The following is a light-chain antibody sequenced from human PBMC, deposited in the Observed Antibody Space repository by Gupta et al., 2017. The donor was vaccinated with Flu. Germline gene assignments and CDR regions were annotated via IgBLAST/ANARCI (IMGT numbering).Light chain of an antibody. CDR1: QDINNY. J-gene: IGKJ2*01. CDR2: DAF. V-gene: IGKV1-33*01. CDR3: QQYDNLSYT. Sequence: PSSLSASVGDRVTITCQASQDINNYLNWFQQKPGKAPKLLIYDAFKLETGVPSRFSGTGSGTDFTLTISSLQPEDIATYYCQQYDNLSYTFGQGTKLEI.